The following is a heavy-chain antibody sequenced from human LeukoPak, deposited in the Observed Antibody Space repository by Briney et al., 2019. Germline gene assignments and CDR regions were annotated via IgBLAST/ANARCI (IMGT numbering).Heavy chain of an antibody. Sequence: RASVKVSCKASGGTFSSYAFSWVRQAPGQGLEWMGGIIPIFGTPNYAPKFQGRVTMTRDTSTSTVYMELSSLRSEDTAVYYCAREDRRTSSGSHKESVIVDYYYGMDVWGQGTTVTVSS. V-gene: IGHV1-69*05. CDR3: AREDRRTSSGSHKESVIVDYYYGMDV. CDR1: GGTFSSYA. CDR2: IIPIFGTP. D-gene: IGHD3-10*01. J-gene: IGHJ6*02.